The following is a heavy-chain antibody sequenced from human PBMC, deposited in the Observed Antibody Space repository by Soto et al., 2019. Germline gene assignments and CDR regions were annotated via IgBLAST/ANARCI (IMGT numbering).Heavy chain of an antibody. Sequence: SETLSLTCTVSGGSISSGDYYWSWIRQPPGKGLEWIGYIYYSGNTYYNPSLKSRLSISVDTSKNQFSLKLTSVTAADTAVYYCARDPYYYDSSDSYSYYFDYWGQGTLGTVSS. V-gene: IGHV4-30-4*01. CDR1: GGSISSGDYY. CDR3: ARDPYYYDSSDSYSYYFDY. D-gene: IGHD3-22*01. CDR2: IYYSGNT. J-gene: IGHJ4*02.